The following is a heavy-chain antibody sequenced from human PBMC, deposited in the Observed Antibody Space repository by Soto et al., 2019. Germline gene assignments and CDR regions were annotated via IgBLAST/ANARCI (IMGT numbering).Heavy chain of an antibody. CDR1: GGSISSYY. D-gene: IGHD6-13*01. J-gene: IGHJ3*02. CDR3: ARHRRAAAGRGDPFDS. Sequence: SETLSLTCTVSGGSISSYYWGWIRQPPGKGLEWIGYISYSGSTNYNPSLKSRVTISVDTSKNQFSLKLSSVTAADTAVYYCARHRRAAAGRGDPFDSWGQGTMVTVSS. V-gene: IGHV4-59*08. CDR2: ISYSGST.